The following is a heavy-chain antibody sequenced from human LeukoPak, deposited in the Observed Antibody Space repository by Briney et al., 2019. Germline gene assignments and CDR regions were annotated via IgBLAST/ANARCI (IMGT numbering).Heavy chain of an antibody. V-gene: IGHV4-59*01. D-gene: IGHD6-13*01. Sequence: SETLSLTCTVSGGSFSTYYWSWIRQPPGKGLEWIGYIHYTGTTNYNPSLKSRVTISVDTSKNQFSLNLSSVTAADTAVYYCARAGANGIEAAGSLRYWGQGTLVTVSS. CDR1: GGSFSTYY. CDR2: IHYTGTT. J-gene: IGHJ4*02. CDR3: ARAGANGIEAAGSLRY.